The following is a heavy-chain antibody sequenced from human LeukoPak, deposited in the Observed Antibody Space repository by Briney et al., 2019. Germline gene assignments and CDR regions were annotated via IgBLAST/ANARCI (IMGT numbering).Heavy chain of an antibody. CDR1: GYTFTGYY. CDR2: INPNSGAS. CDR3: ARGRFGEWDNWFDP. V-gene: IGHV1-2*02. J-gene: IGHJ5*02. D-gene: IGHD3-10*01. Sequence: ASVKVSCKASGYTFTGYYIHWVRQAPGQGLEWMAWINPNSGASNYAQKFQGRVTMTRDTSISTAYMELSRLTSDDTAVYFCARGRFGEWDNWFDPWGQGTLVTVSS.